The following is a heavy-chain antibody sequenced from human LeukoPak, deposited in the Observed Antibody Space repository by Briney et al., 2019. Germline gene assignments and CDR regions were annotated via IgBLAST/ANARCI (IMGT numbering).Heavy chain of an antibody. Sequence: GASVKVSCKASGGTFSSYAISWVRQAPGQGLEWMGWISAYNGNTNYAQKLQGRVTMTTDTSTSTAYMELRSLRSDDTAVYYCAREYDFWSGYYYYYGMDVWGQGTTVTVSS. D-gene: IGHD3-3*01. CDR3: AREYDFWSGYYYYYGMDV. CDR1: GGTFSSYA. CDR2: ISAYNGNT. V-gene: IGHV1-18*01. J-gene: IGHJ6*02.